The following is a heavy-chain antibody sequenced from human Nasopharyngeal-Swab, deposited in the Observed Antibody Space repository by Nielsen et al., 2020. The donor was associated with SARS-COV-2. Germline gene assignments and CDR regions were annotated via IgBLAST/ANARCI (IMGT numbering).Heavy chain of an antibody. V-gene: IGHV3-13*01. CDR2: IGTEGDT. Sequence: GGSLRLSCAASGFTFSSYDMHWVRQVTVKGLEWVSSIGTEGDTHYPDSVKGRFTISRENAKGSLYLQMNIVRAEDTGVYYCARARGINLGLGVVGDMDVWGKGTTVTVSS. D-gene: IGHD3-3*01. J-gene: IGHJ6*03. CDR1: GFTFSSYD. CDR3: ARARGINLGLGVVGDMDV.